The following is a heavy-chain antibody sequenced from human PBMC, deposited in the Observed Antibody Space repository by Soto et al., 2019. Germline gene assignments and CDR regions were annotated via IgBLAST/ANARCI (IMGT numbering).Heavy chain of an antibody. D-gene: IGHD6-19*01. V-gene: IGHV1-69*01. CDR3: ATDSGYSSGWYTLGAFDI. CDR1: GGTFSSYA. CDR2: IIPIFGTA. Sequence: QVQLVQSGAEVKKPGSSVKVSCKASGGTFSSYAISWVRQAPGQGLEWMGGIIPIFGTANYAQKFQGRVTITADEATRTAYMELSSLRSEDTAVYYCATDSGYSSGWYTLGAFDIWGQGTMVTVSS. J-gene: IGHJ3*02.